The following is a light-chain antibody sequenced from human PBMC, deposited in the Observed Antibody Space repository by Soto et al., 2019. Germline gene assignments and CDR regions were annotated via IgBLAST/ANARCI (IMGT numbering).Light chain of an antibody. J-gene: IGKJ1*01. V-gene: IGKV3-20*01. CDR3: QHYDSARWT. CDR1: QSISSTY. Sequence: EIVSTQSPATLSFSPGERATLSCRASQSISSTYLTWYHQRPGQAPRLLIYDASRRATGIPDRFSGSGSGTDFSLTISRLEPEDFAVYYCQHYDSARWTFGLGTKVDIK. CDR2: DAS.